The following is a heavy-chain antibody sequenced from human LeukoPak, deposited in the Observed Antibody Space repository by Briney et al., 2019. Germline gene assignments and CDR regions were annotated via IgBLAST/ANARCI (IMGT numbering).Heavy chain of an antibody. D-gene: IGHD6-19*01. V-gene: IGHV3-21*04. CDR1: GFTFSDYS. CDR3: AKDPPRYSSGGDY. CDR2: ITSTGAYM. J-gene: IGHJ4*02. Sequence: GGSLRLSCEVSGFTFSDYSLNWVRQAPGKGLEWVSSITSTGAYMYYADSVKGRFTISRDNAKKSLYLQMNSLRAEVTAVYYCAKDPPRYSSGGDYWGQGTLVAVSS.